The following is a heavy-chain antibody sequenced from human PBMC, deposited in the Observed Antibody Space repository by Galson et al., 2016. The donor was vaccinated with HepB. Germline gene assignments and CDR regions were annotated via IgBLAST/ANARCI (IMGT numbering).Heavy chain of an antibody. CDR2: INAGNGNT. V-gene: IGHV1-3*01. CDR1: GYTFTSYA. J-gene: IGHJ5*02. D-gene: IGHD3-10*01. Sequence: SVKVSCKASGYTFTSYAMHWVRQAPGQRLEWMGWINAGNGNTKYSQKFQGRVTITRDTSAHTAYMELSSLRSEDTDVYYCARDGVGRGVISWFAPWGQGTLVTVSS. CDR3: ARDGVGRGVISWFAP.